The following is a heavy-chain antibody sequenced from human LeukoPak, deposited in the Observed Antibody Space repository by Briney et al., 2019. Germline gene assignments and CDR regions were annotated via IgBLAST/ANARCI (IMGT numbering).Heavy chain of an antibody. D-gene: IGHD6-19*01. CDR3: ARGRIAVAGSYSSL. V-gene: IGHV4-34*01. CDR2: INHSGST. Sequence: SETLSLTCAVYGGSFSGYYWSWIRQPPRKGLEWIGEINHSGSTNYNPSLKSRVTISVDTSKNQFSLKLSSVTAADTAVYYCARGRIAVAGSYSSLWGQGTLVTVSS. CDR1: GGSFSGYY. J-gene: IGHJ4*02.